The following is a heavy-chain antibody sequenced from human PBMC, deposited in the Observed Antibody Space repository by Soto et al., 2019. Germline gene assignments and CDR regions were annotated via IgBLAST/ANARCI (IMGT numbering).Heavy chain of an antibody. Sequence: QVQLQESGPGLVKPLQTLSLTCTVSGGSISSGGYYWSWIRQHPGKGLEWIGYISYSGNTYYDPCLSSLVMISRDTSKTHVTLNLGSVTDADTAVYYCARDPGIGSGYNYVYVFDSWGQGTMVTVSS. CDR2: ISYSGNT. J-gene: IGHJ3*02. D-gene: IGHD3-22*01. CDR3: ARDPGIGSGYNYVYVFDS. V-gene: IGHV4-31*01. CDR1: GGSISSGGYY.